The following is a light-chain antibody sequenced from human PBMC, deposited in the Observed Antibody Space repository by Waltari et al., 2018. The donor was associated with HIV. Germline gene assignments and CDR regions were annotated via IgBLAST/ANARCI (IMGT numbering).Light chain of an antibody. CDR3: SSYAGSNNFKV. J-gene: IGLJ2*01. CDR1: SSDVGGYKF. Sequence: QSALTQPPSASGSPGQSVTISCPGTSSDVGGYKFVSWYQPHPGKAPKLMIDEVNKRPSGVPDRFSGSKSGNTASLTVSGLQAEDEADYYCSSYAGSNNFKVFGGGTKLTVL. V-gene: IGLV2-8*01. CDR2: EVN.